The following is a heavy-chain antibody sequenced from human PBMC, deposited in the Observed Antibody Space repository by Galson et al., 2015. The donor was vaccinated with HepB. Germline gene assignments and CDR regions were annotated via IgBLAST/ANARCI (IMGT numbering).Heavy chain of an antibody. V-gene: IGHV1-2*04. CDR2: INPNSGGT. Sequence: SVKVSCKASGYTFTGYYMHWVRQAPGQGLEWMGWINPNSGGTNYAQKFQGWVTMTRDTSISTAYMELSRLRSDDTAVYYCARAELDYSSGWDGAWGFDPWGQGTLVTVSS. CDR3: ARAELDYSSGWDGAWGFDP. CDR1: GYTFTGYY. D-gene: IGHD6-19*01. J-gene: IGHJ5*02.